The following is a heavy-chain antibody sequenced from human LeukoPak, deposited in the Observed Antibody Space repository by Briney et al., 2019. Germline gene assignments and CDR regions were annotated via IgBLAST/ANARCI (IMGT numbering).Heavy chain of an antibody. J-gene: IGHJ4*02. CDR3: ARAETTGIQVWLPVHN. CDR1: GFTFDDYG. Sequence: PGGSLRLSCAASGFTFDDYGMSWVRQAPAKGLELVSGINWNGGRTAYADSMKGRFTISRDKAKNSLYLQMNSLRAEDTASYYCARAETTGIQVWLPVHNWGQGTLVTVSS. D-gene: IGHD5-18*01. CDR2: INWNGGRT. V-gene: IGHV3-20*04.